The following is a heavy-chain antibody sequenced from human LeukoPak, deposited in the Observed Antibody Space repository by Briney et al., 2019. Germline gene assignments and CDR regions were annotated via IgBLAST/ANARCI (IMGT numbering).Heavy chain of an antibody. V-gene: IGHV3-48*03. J-gene: IGHJ4*02. CDR1: GFTFSSYE. D-gene: IGHD6-19*01. CDR3: ARVQRGIAVALDY. CDR2: ISTTGSSI. Sequence: HPGGSLRLSCAASGFTFSSYEMNWVRQAPGKGLEWVSYISTTGSSIYYADSVKGRFTISRDNVKNLPYLQMNSLRAEDTAVYYCARVQRGIAVALDYWGQGTLATVSS.